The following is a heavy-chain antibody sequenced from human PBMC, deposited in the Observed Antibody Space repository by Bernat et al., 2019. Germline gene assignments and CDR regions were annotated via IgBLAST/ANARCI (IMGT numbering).Heavy chain of an antibody. CDR3: ARALFDDFWSGQFYGMDV. D-gene: IGHD3-3*01. CDR2: TYYRSKWYN. V-gene: IGHV6-1*01. CDR1: GDSISSNNAA. Sequence: QVQLQQSGPGLVKPSQTLSLTCAISGDSISSNNAAWNWIRQSPSTGLEWLGRTYYRSKWYNDYAVSVKSRITINPDTSKNHFSLQLNSVTPEDTAVYYCARALFDDFWSGQFYGMDVWGQGTTVTVSS. J-gene: IGHJ6*02.